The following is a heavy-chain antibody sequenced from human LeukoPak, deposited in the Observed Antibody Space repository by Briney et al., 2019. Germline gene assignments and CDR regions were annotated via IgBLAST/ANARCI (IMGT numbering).Heavy chain of an antibody. J-gene: IGHJ4*02. Sequence: PSETLSLTCTVSGGSISSSSYYWGWIRQPPGKGLEWIGSIYYSGSTYYNPSLKSRVTISVDTSKNQFSLKLSSVTAADTAVYYCAREGGSYSALDYWGQGTLVTVSS. V-gene: IGHV4-39*07. CDR1: GGSISSSSYY. CDR2: IYYSGST. CDR3: AREGGSYSALDY. D-gene: IGHD1-26*01.